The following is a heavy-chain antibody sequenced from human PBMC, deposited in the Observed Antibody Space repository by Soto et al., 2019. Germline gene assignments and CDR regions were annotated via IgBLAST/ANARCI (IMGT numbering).Heavy chain of an antibody. Sequence: QVQLVQSGAEVKKPWSSVKVSCKASGGTFSSYTISWVRQAPGQGLEWMGRIIPILGIANYAQKFQGRVTITADKSTSTAYMELSSLRSEDTAVYYCARDEKRIWFDPWGQGTLVTVSS. J-gene: IGHJ5*02. CDR2: IIPILGIA. V-gene: IGHV1-69*08. CDR3: ARDEKRIWFDP. CDR1: GGTFSSYT.